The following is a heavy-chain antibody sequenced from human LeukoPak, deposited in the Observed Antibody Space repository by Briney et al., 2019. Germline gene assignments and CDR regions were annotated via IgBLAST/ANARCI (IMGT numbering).Heavy chain of an antibody. Sequence: SETLSLTCTVSGGSISSGDYYWSWIRQPPGKGLEWIGYIYYSGSTYYNPSLKSRVTISVDTSKNQFSLKLSSVTAADTAVYYCARSGYSYGPNYYYYGMDVWGQGTTVTVSS. CDR3: ARSGYSYGPNYYYYGMDV. CDR2: IYYSGST. V-gene: IGHV4-30-4*02. CDR1: GGSISSGDYY. D-gene: IGHD5-18*01. J-gene: IGHJ6*02.